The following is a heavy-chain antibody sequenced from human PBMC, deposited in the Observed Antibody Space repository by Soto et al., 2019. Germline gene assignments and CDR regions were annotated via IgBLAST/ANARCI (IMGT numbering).Heavy chain of an antibody. V-gene: IGHV4-30-4*01. D-gene: IGHD6-19*01. CDR2: IYYSGST. CDR3: ARTSFGYRSGGIDY. CDR1: GGSISSGDYY. J-gene: IGHJ4*02. Sequence: QVQLQESGPGLVKPSQTLSLTCTVSGGSISSGDYYWSWIRQPPGKGLEWIGYIYYSGSTYYNPPLKSRITISVDTSKNQFSLKLSSVTAADTAVYYCARTSFGYRSGGIDYWGQGTLVTVSS.